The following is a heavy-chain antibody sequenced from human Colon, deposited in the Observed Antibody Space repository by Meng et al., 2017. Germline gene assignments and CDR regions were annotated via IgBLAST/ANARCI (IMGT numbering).Heavy chain of an antibody. J-gene: IGHJ4*02. CDR2: INHSGST. D-gene: IGHD3-22*01. V-gene: IGHV4-34*01. CDR1: GGSFSGYY. Sequence: QGQVKQVGAGLLKPAETLSLTCAVYGGSFSGYYWSWIRQPPGKGLEWIGEINHSGSTNYNPSLKSRVTISVDTSKNQFSLKLSSVTAADTAVYYCASSDYYRSDYWGQGTLVTVSS. CDR3: ASSDYYRSDY.